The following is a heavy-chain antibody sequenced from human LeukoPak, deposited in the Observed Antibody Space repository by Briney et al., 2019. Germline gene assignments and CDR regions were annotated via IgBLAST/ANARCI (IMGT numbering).Heavy chain of an antibody. V-gene: IGHV4-39*01. CDR2: IYYSGST. CDR1: GGSISSSSYY. D-gene: IGHD3-16*01. Sequence: SETLSLTCTVSGGSISSSSYYWGWIRQPPGKGLEWIGSIYYSGSTYYNPSLKSRVTISVDTSKNQFSLKLSSVTAADTAVYYCATGLGYYFDYWGQGTLVTVSS. CDR3: ATGLGYYFDY. J-gene: IGHJ4*02.